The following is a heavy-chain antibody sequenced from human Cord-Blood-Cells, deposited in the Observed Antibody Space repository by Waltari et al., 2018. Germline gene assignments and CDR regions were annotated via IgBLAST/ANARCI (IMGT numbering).Heavy chain of an antibody. J-gene: IGHJ5*02. CDR2: FNPNSGGR. CDR3: ARDRSNCSGGSCNWFDP. D-gene: IGHD2-15*01. Sequence: QVQLVQSGAEVKKPGASVKVSCKASGYTFTGYYMHWVRQAPGQGLEWMGWFNPNSGGRNHAKKFQGWVTMTRDRSISTADMELSRLRSDDTAVYYCARDRSNCSGGSCNWFDPWGQGTLVTVSS. V-gene: IGHV1-2*04. CDR1: GYTFTGYY.